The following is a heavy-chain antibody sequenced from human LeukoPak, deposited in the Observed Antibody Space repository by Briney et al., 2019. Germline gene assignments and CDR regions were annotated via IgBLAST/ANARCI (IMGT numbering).Heavy chain of an antibody. J-gene: IGHJ6*03. CDR1: GGSISSYY. Sequence: PSETLSLTCTVSGGSISSYYWSWIRQPAGKGLEWIGRIYTSGSTNYNPSLKSRVTMSVDTSKNQFSLELSSVTAADTAVYYCARVPLYCSSTSCYPYYYMDVWGKGTTVTVSS. CDR2: IYTSGST. D-gene: IGHD2-2*01. CDR3: ARVPLYCSSTSCYPYYYMDV. V-gene: IGHV4-4*07.